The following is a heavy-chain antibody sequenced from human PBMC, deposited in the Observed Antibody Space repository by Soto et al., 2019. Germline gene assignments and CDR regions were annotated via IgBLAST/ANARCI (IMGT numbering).Heavy chain of an antibody. V-gene: IGHV4-39*01. J-gene: IGHJ5*02. D-gene: IGHD3-10*01. CDR1: GGSISSSSYY. CDR3: ARTGYYGSGSYYSIVWFDP. Sequence: SETLSLTCTVSGGSISSSSYYWGWICQPPGKGLEWIGSIYYSGSTYYNPSLKSRVTISVDTSKNQFSLKLSSVTAADTAVYYCARTGYYGSGSYYSIVWFDPWGQGTLVTVSS. CDR2: IYYSGST.